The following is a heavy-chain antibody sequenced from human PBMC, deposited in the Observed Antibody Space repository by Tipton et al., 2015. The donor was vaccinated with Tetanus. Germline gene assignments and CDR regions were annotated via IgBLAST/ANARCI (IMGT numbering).Heavy chain of an antibody. CDR3: ARDQARGARGWNYFDY. Sequence: YYIAWIRQHPGKGLEWIGDIYYSGSTYYNPSLKSRVTISVDTSKNQFSLQLNSVTAADTAVYYCARDQARGARGWNYFDYWGQGTLATVSS. V-gene: IGHV4-31*02. J-gene: IGHJ4*02. CDR1: YY. CDR2: IYYSGST. D-gene: IGHD1-26*01.